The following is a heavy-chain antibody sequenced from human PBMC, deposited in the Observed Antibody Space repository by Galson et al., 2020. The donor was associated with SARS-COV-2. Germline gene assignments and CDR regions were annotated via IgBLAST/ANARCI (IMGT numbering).Heavy chain of an antibody. Sequence: GGSLRLSCAVSGFRVSSTYMSWVRQTPGKGLEWVSIIYTGGQTYYGDSVKGRFTISRDTSKNTLYLQINNVRDEDTAVYHCASGYRSSWYTSDQWGQGTQVTVSS. CDR2: IYTGGQT. CDR3: ASGYRSSWYTSDQ. V-gene: IGHV3-66*01. J-gene: IGHJ4*02. D-gene: IGHD6-13*01. CDR1: GFRVSSTY.